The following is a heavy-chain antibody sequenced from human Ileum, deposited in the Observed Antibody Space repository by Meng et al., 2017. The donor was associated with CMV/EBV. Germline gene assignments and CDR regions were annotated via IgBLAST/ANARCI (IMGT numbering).Heavy chain of an antibody. V-gene: IGHV3-21*01. Sequence: GESLKISCAASGFTFSSYSMNWVRQAPGKGLEWVSSISSISTYIYYADSVKGRFTISRDNAKNSLYLQVNSLRVEDTAVYFCTRDISGILKRMYTAFAIWGQGKRVNV. J-gene: IGHJ3*02. CDR2: ISSISTYI. CDR1: GFTFSSYS. CDR3: TRDISGILKRMYTAFAI. D-gene: IGHD1-1*01.